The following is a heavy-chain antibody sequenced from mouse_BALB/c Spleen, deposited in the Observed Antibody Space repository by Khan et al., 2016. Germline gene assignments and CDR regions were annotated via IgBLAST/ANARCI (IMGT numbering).Heavy chain of an antibody. Sequence: EVQLQESGPELMKPGASVKISCKASGYSFTSYYMHWVKQSHGKSLEWIGYIDPFNGGTSYNQKFKGKATLTVDKSSSTAYMHLSSLTSEDSAVYYCASSTQSFDAMDYWGQGTSVTVSS. CDR3: ASSTQSFDAMDY. J-gene: IGHJ4*01. CDR1: GYSFTSYY. CDR2: IDPFNGGT. D-gene: IGHD1-1*01. V-gene: IGHV1S135*01.